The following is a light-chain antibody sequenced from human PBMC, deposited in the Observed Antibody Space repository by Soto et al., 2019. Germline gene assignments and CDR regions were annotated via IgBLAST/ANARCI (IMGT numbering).Light chain of an antibody. CDR1: KSVSSN. Sequence: ELVLTQSPATLSVSPGKIATLSCRTSKSVSSNLVWYQHKPGQAPRLLIYGASTKATGIPARFSGSGSGTEVTLTIISLQSEDFTVYYCQQYKNWPAITFGQGTRLEIK. J-gene: IGKJ5*01. CDR2: GAS. V-gene: IGKV3D-15*01. CDR3: QQYKNWPAIT.